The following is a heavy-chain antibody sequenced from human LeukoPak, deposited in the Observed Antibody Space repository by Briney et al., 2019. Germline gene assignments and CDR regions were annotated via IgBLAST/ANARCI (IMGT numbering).Heavy chain of an antibody. CDR3: ARSGPIKYYDFWSGYSVEPPDY. CDR2: IYYSGST. V-gene: IGHV4-59*08. Sequence: SETPSLTCTVSGGSISSYYWSWIRQPPGKGLEWIGYIYYSGSTNYNPSLKSRVTISVDTSKNQFSLKLSSVTAADTAVYYCARSGPIKYYDFWSGYSVEPPDYWGQGTLVTVSS. J-gene: IGHJ4*02. D-gene: IGHD3-3*01. CDR1: GGSISSYY.